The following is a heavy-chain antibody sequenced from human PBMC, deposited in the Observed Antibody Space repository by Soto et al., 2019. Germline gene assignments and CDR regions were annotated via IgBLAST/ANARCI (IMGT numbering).Heavy chain of an antibody. D-gene: IGHD6-19*01. V-gene: IGHV3-23*01. Sequence: PGGSLRLSCAASGFTFSSDSMSWVRQAPGKGLEWVSAISGSGGSTYYADSVKGRFTISRDNSKNTLYLQMNSLRAEDTAVYYCAKKSSGWGNNWFDPWGQGTLVTVSS. CDR3: AKKSSGWGNNWFDP. CDR2: ISGSGGST. J-gene: IGHJ5*02. CDR1: GFTFSSDS.